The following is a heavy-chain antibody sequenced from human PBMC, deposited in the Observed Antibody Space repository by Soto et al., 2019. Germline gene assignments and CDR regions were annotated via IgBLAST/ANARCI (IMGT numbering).Heavy chain of an antibody. V-gene: IGHV1-69*13. CDR1: GGTFSSYA. CDR2: IIPIFGTA. Sequence: ASVKVSCKASGGTFSSYAISWVRQAPGQGFEWMGGIIPIFGTANYAQKFQGRVTITADESTSTAYMELSSLRSEDTAVYYCARITREYYYDSSGYLDYWGQGTLVTVSS. CDR3: ARITREYYYDSSGYLDY. D-gene: IGHD3-22*01. J-gene: IGHJ4*02.